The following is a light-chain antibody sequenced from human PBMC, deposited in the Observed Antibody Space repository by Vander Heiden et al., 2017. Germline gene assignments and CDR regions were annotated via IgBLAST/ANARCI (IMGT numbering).Light chain of an antibody. CDR1: SSDVGGYNY. J-gene: IGLJ1*01. Sequence: QSALTQPASVSGPPGQSITISCTGTSSDVGGYNYVSWYQQHPGTAPKLMIYDVSNRPSGVSHRFSGSKSANTASLTISGLQAEDEADYYCSSDTSSSTNYVFGTGTKVTVL. CDR3: SSDTSSSTNYV. V-gene: IGLV2-14*03. CDR2: DVS.